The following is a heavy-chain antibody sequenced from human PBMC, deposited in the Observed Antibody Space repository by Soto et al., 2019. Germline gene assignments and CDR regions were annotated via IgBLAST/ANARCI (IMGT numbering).Heavy chain of an antibody. CDR1: GGSISSSSYY. CDR2: IYYSGST. J-gene: IGHJ5*02. CDR3: ARQPTTTVTTIFGNWFDP. D-gene: IGHD4-17*01. V-gene: IGHV4-39*01. Sequence: SETLSLTCTVSGGSISSSSYYWGWIRQPPGKGLEWIGSIYYSGSTYYNPSLKSRVTISVDTSKNQFSLKLSSVTAADTAAYYCARQPTTTVTTIFGNWFDPWGQGTLVNVSS.